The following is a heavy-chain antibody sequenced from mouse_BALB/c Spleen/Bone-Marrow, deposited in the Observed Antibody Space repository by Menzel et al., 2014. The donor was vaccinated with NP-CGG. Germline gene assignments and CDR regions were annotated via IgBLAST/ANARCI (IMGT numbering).Heavy chain of an antibody. D-gene: IGHD1-1*01. V-gene: IGHV1S81*02. CDR2: INPSNGGT. J-gene: IGHJ1*01. CDR3: TRSNYGYWFFDV. Sequence: VKLVESGAELVKPGASVKLSCKASGYSFTNYYMYWVKQWPGQGPEWIGEINPSNGGTNFNEKFKSKATLTVDKSSSTAFMQLSSLTSEDSAVYYCTRSNYGYWFFDVWGAGTTVTVSS. CDR1: GYSFTNYY.